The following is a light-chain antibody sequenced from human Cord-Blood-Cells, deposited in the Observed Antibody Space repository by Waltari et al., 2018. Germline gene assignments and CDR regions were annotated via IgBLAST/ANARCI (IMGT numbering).Light chain of an antibody. J-gene: IGKJ4*01. CDR3: QQYGSSPP. Sequence: EIVLTQSPGPLSLSPGERATLSCRASQSVSSSYLAWYQQKPGQAPRLLIYGASSRATGIPDRFSGSGSGTDFTLTISRLEPEDFAVYYCQQYGSSPPLGGGTKVEIK. V-gene: IGKV3-20*01. CDR1: QSVSSSY. CDR2: GAS.